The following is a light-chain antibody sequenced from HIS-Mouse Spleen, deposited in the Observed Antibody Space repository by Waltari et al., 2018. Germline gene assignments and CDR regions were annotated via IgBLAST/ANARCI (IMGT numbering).Light chain of an antibody. CDR2: DDS. CDR1: NIGSKS. J-gene: IGLJ2*01. Sequence: SYVLTQPPSVSVAPGKTARITCGGNNIGSKSVHWYQQKPGQAPVMVFYDDSERPEGIPGRFSGSNSGNTATLTISRVEAGDEADYYCQVWDSSSDHVVFGGGTKLTVL. V-gene: IGLV3-21*03. CDR3: QVWDSSSDHVV.